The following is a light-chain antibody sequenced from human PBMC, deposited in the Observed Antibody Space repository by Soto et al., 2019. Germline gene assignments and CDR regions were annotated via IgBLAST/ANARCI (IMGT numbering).Light chain of an antibody. Sequence: EIVMTQSPATLSVSPGERATLSCRASQSVSSNLAWYQQKPGQAPRLLIYGASTRATGIPARFSGSGSGTEFTLNISSLQSEDFAVYYCQQYNNWSPLTFVGGTKVEIK. CDR2: GAS. CDR1: QSVSSN. J-gene: IGKJ4*01. CDR3: QQYNNWSPLT. V-gene: IGKV3-15*01.